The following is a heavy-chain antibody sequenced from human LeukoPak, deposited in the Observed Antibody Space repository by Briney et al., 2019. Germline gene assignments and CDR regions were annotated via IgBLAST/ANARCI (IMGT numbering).Heavy chain of an antibody. D-gene: IGHD2-15*01. CDR2: ISSSSSYI. J-gene: IGHJ4*02. Sequence: GGSLRLSCAASGFTFSSYSMNWVRQAPGKGLEWVSSISSSSSYIYYADSVKGRFTISRDNAKNSLYLQMNSLRAEDTAVYCCARDHLLQVDYWGQGTLVTVSS. CDR3: ARDHLLQVDY. V-gene: IGHV3-21*01. CDR1: GFTFSSYS.